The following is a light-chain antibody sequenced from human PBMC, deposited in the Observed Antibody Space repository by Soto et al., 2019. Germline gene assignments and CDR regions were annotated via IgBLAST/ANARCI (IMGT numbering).Light chain of an antibody. CDR3: QQTYSPPFP. J-gene: IGKJ3*01. CDR1: QRITNS. CDR2: AAS. V-gene: IGKV1-39*01. Sequence: DIQMTQSPSSLSASVGDRVTIPCRASQRITNSLNWYQQKPGRAPNLLIYAASSLQRGAPSRFSGSGSGTDFTLTISSLQPYDFATYYCQQTYSPPFPFGPGTKVDIK.